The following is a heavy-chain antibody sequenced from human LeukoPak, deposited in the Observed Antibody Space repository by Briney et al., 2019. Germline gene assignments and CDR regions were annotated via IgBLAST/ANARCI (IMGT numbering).Heavy chain of an antibody. CDR3: AKTPYINTWYSG. CDR2: INHDGTEQ. D-gene: IGHD1-26*01. J-gene: IGHJ4*02. V-gene: IGHV3-7*03. Sequence: GGSLRLSCAASGFPFTSYWLNWVRQPPAKGLERVANINHDGTEQYYVDSVKGRLAISRDNTKNLLFLQMNGLRADDTAVYYCAKTPYINTWYSGWGQGTLVTVSS. CDR1: GFPFTSYW.